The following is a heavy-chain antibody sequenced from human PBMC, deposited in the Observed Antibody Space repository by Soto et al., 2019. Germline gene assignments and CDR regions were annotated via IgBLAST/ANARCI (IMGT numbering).Heavy chain of an antibody. V-gene: IGHV3-33*01. D-gene: IGHD4-17*01. CDR1: GFTFCSYG. CDR3: ARDKRLTTVTTQFDP. CDR2: IWYDGSNK. J-gene: IGHJ5*02. Sequence: PGGSMRLSCAASGFTFCSYGMHWVRQAPGKGLEWVAVIWYDGSNKYYADSVKGRFTISRDNSKNTLYLQMNSLRAEDTAVYYCARDKRLTTVTTQFDPRGQGTLVTVSS.